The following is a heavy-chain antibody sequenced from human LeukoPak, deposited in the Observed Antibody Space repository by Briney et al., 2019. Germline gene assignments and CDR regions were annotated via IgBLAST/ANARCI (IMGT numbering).Heavy chain of an antibody. CDR2: IRGGGGSA. V-gene: IGHV3-23*01. J-gene: IGHJ3*02. Sequence: GSLRLSSTASGFTFSAYAMMWVRPAPGKGPEWVSAIRGGGGSAFYADSAKGRFTISRDNSKYTLFLQMNSMREEDTAVYYCARDPNGDYIGAFDMWGPGRMVTVS. D-gene: IGHD4-17*01. CDR1: GFTFSAYA. CDR3: ARDPNGDYIGAFDM.